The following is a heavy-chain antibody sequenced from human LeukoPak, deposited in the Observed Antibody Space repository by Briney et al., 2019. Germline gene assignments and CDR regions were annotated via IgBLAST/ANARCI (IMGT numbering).Heavy chain of an antibody. V-gene: IGHV4-59*01. J-gene: IGHJ4*02. CDR1: GGSISSYY. Sequence: PSETLSLTCTVSGGSISSYYWNWIRQVPGKGLEWIGYIYYSGSTNYNPSLKSRVTISIDTSKNQFSLKLSSVTAADTAVYYCAGDTLGFDYWGQGTLVTVSS. CDR3: AGDTLGFDY. CDR2: IYYSGST. D-gene: IGHD2/OR15-2a*01.